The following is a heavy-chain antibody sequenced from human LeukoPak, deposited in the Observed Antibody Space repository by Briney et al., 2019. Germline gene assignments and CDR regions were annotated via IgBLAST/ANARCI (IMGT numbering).Heavy chain of an antibody. CDR2: ISYDGSNK. J-gene: IGHJ4*02. CDR1: GFTFNTYG. D-gene: IGHD3-10*01. Sequence: SGRSLRLSCVASGFTFNTYGMHWVRQAPGKGLEWVAVISYDGSNKYYAGSVKGRFTISGDDSKNTLFLQMTTLRAEDTAVYYCAKVDYSGSGSPVWGQGTLVTVSS. V-gene: IGHV3-30*18. CDR3: AKVDYSGSGSPV.